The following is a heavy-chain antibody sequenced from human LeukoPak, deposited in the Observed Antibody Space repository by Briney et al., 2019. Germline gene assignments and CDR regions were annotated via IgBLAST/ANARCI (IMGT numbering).Heavy chain of an antibody. Sequence: GALRLSCAASEFSVGSNYMTWVRQAPGKGLEWVSLIYSGGSTYYADSVKGRFTISRDNSKNTLYLQMNSLRAEDTAVYYCAKDIVVVTSGSNAFDIWGQGTMVTVSS. D-gene: IGHD2-21*02. CDR3: AKDIVVVTSGSNAFDI. CDR1: EFSVGSNY. V-gene: IGHV3-66*01. CDR2: IYSGGST. J-gene: IGHJ3*02.